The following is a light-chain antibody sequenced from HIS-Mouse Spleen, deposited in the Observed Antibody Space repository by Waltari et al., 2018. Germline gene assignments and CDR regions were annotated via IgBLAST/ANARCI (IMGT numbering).Light chain of an antibody. CDR1: QSVSSY. V-gene: IGKV3-11*01. CDR2: DAS. J-gene: IGKJ1*01. Sequence: EIVLTKSQATLSLYQGERATLSCRARQSVSSYLAWYQQTPGQAPRLLIYDASNRATGIPARFSGSGSGTDFTLTISSLEPEDFAVYYCQQRSNWPPTFGQGTKVEIK. CDR3: QQRSNWPPT.